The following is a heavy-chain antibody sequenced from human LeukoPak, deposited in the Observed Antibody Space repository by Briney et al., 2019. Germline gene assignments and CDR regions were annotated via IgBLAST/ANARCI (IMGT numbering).Heavy chain of an antibody. CDR3: ASDSYDDYYFDY. CDR2: INPSSGGT. V-gene: IGHV1-46*01. Sequence: ASVKVSCKASGYTFTRYYMNWVRQAPGQGLEWMGVINPSSGGTTYAQKFQGRVTMTRDTSTSTVYMDLSSLRSEDTAVYYCASDSYDDYYFDYWGQGTLVTVSS. D-gene: IGHD4-17*01. CDR1: GYTFTRYY. J-gene: IGHJ4*02.